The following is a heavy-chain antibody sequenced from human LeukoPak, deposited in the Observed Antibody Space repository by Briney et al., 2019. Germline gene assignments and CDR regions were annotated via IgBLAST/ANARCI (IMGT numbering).Heavy chain of an antibody. CDR2: ISSSSSYI. CDR3: ARLPPTIAVAAGFDP. CDR1: GFTFSSYS. V-gene: IGHV3-21*01. J-gene: IGHJ5*02. D-gene: IGHD6-13*01. Sequence: GGSLRLSCAASGFTFSSYSMNWVRQAPGKGLEWVSSISSSSSYIYYADSVKGRFTISRDNAKNSLYLQMNSLRAEDTAVYYCARLPPTIAVAAGFDPWGQGTLVTVSS.